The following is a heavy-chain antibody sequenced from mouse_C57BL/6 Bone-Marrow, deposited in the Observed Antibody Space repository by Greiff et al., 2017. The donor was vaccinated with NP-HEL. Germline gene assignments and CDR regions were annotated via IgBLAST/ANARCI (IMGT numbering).Heavy chain of an antibody. V-gene: IGHV1-61*01. CDR2: IYPSDSET. CDR1: GYTFTSYW. D-gene: IGHD2-5*01. J-gene: IGHJ3*01. CDR3: ARGSYYSNPFAY. Sequence: QVQLQQPGAELVRPGSSVKLSCKASGYTFTSYWMDWVKQRPGQGLEWIGNIYPSDSETHYNQKFKDKATLTVDKSSSTAYMQLSSLTSEDSAVYYCARGSYYSNPFAYWGQGTLVTVSA.